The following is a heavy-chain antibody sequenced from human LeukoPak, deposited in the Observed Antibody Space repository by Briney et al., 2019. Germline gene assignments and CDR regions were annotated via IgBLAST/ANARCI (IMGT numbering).Heavy chain of an antibody. D-gene: IGHD1-1*01. CDR3: AKDQGPKLDFDY. CDR2: ISGSGGST. CDR1: GFTFSSYA. Sequence: PGGSLRLSCAASGFTFSSYAMSWVRQAPGKGLEWASAISGSGGSTYYADSVKGRFTISRDNSKNMLYLQMNSLRAEDTAVYYCAKDQGPKLDFDYWGQGTLVTVSS. V-gene: IGHV3-23*01. J-gene: IGHJ4*02.